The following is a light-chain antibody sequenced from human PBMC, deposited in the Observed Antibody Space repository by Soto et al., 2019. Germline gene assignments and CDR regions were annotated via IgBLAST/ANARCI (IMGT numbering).Light chain of an antibody. J-gene: IGKJ4*01. CDR3: QHLNSYPRALA. CDR2: ATS. CDR1: PVIRSF. Sequence: DIQLTQSPSFLSASVGDRVNITCRASPVIRSFLAWYQQKVGKAPKLLIYATSTLESGVSSRFSGSGSGTEFTLTISSLQPEDFATYYCQHLNSYPRALAFGGGTKVEI. V-gene: IGKV1-9*01.